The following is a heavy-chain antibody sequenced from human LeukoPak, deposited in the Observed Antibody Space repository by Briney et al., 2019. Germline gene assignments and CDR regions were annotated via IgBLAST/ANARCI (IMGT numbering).Heavy chain of an antibody. CDR2: ISGSGGST. CDR3: AKDPRGYSYGRNGGGRSTGYYFDY. D-gene: IGHD5-18*01. V-gene: IGHV3-23*01. CDR1: GFTFSSYA. Sequence: GGSLSLSCAASGFTFSSYAMRWVRQAPGEGLEWVSAISGSGGSTYYADSEKGRLTISRDNCHNTLYLQMNSLRAEDTAVYYCAKDPRGYSYGRNGGGRSTGYYFDYWGQGTLVTVSS. J-gene: IGHJ4*02.